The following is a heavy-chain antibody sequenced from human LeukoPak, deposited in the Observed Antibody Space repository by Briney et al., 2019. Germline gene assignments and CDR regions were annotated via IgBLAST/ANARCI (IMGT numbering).Heavy chain of an antibody. V-gene: IGHV1-8*01. J-gene: IGHJ4*02. CDR3: ARGISAGVDY. CDR1: GYTFTNYD. D-gene: IGHD6-13*01. Sequence: ASVKVSCKASGYTFTNYDINWVRQASGQGLEWMGWMSPNSDRIGYAQKFQGRVTMTRSTSTNTAYMELTSLTSEDTAVYYCARGISAGVDYWGQGTLVTVSS. CDR2: MSPNSDRI.